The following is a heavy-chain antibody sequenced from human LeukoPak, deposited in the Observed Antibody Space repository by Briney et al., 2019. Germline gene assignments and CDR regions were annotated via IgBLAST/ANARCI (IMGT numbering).Heavy chain of an antibody. J-gene: IGHJ4*02. CDR3: ATWGMNGGEFDY. CDR1: GFTFDDYA. Sequence: QSGGSLRLSCAASGFTFDDYAMHWVRQAPGKGLEWVSGISWNSGSIGYADSVKGRFTISRDNAKNSLYLQMNSLRAEDTAVYYCATWGMNGGEFDYWGQGTLVTVSS. D-gene: IGHD3-16*01. V-gene: IGHV3-9*01. CDR2: ISWNSGSI.